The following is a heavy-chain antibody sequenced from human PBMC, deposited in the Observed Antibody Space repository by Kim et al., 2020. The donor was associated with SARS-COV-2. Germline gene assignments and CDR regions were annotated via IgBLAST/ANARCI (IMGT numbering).Heavy chain of an antibody. CDR3: ARGLWLGSSWYPKAFDI. CDR1: GDSVSSNSAA. V-gene: IGHV6-1*01. CDR2: TYYRSKWYN. D-gene: IGHD6-13*01. Sequence: SQTLSLTCAISGDSVSSNSAAWNWIRQSPSRGLEWLGRTYYRSKWYNDYAVSVKSRITINPDTSKNQFSLQLNSVTPEDTAVYYCARGLWLGSSWYPKAFDIWGQGTMVTVSS. J-gene: IGHJ3*02.